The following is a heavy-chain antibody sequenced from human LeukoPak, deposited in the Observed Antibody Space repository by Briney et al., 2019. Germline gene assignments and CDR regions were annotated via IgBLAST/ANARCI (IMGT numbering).Heavy chain of an antibody. CDR3: ASRPEGYYYDSSGYFDY. D-gene: IGHD3-22*01. CDR2: IIPIFGTA. CDR1: GGTFSSYA. V-gene: IGHV1-69*05. J-gene: IGHJ4*02. Sequence: CSVKVSCKASGGTFSSYAISWVRQAPGQGVEWMGGIIPIFGTANYAQKLQRRVTITTYESTSTAYMELSSLRSEDTAVYYCASRPEGYYYDSSGYFDYWGQGTLVTVSS.